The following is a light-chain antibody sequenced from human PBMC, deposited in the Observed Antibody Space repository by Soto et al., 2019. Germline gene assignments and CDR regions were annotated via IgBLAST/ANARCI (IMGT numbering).Light chain of an antibody. CDR2: DAS. V-gene: IGKV1-5*01. J-gene: IGKJ1*01. Sequence: DIQMTQSPSPLLASLGDRVPIPCRPSQGISGWLAWYQQKAGKAPKLLIFDASSLKSGVPSRFSGSGSGTEFTLTINSLQPDDFATYYCQQYDSFSVWTFGQGTKVDIK. CDR1: QGISGW. CDR3: QQYDSFSVWT.